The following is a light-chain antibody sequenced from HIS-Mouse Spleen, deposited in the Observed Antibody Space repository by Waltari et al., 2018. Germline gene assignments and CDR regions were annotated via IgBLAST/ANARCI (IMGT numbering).Light chain of an antibody. CDR2: KDS. CDR3: YSAADNNLV. CDR1: VLATKY. Sequence: SYELTQPSSVSVSPGQTARSTCSGDVLATKYARWFQQKPGQAPVLVIYKDSERPSGIPERFSGSSSGTTVTLTISGAQVEDEADYYCYSAADNNLVFGGGTKLTVL. V-gene: IGLV3-27*01. J-gene: IGLJ2*01.